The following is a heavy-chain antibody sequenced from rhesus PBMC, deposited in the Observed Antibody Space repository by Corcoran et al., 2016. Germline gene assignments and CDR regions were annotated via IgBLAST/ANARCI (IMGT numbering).Heavy chain of an antibody. J-gene: IGHJ4*01. CDR1: GGSVSSSNW. V-gene: IGHV4-65*01. Sequence: QVQLQESGPGLVKPSETLSLTCAVSGGSVSSSNWWSWIRQPPGKGLEWIGYISGSSGSTYYNPSLKGRVTISTDTSKNQFSLKLSSVTAADTAVYYCARGWNGFDYWGQGVLVTVSS. D-gene: IGHD1-32*01. CDR2: ISGSSGST. CDR3: ARGWNGFDY.